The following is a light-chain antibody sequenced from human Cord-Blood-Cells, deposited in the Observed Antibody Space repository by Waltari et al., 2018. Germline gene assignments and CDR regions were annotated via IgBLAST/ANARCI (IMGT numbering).Light chain of an antibody. CDR3: QQYGSSSYT. V-gene: IGKV3-20*01. CDR1: QSVSSSY. J-gene: IGKJ2*01. Sequence: EIVLTQSPGTLSLSPGERATLSCRASQSVSSSYLAWYQQKPCQAPRRLSYGASSRATGIPDRFSGSGSGTDFTLTSSRLEPEDFAVYYCQQYGSSSYTFGQGTKLEIK. CDR2: GAS.